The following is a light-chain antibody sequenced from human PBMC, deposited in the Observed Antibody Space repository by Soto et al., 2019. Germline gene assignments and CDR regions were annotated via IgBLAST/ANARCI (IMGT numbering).Light chain of an antibody. J-gene: IGLJ3*02. CDR2: EVN. CDR3: SSYTPSNTWV. Sequence: QSVLTQPASVSASPGQSITISCTGTSSDIGTYNYVSWYQQHPGKAPKLMIFEVNNRPSWVSNRFSGSKSGNTASLTVSGLQAEDEADYYCSSYTPSNTWVFGGGTKVTVL. V-gene: IGLV2-14*01. CDR1: SSDIGTYNY.